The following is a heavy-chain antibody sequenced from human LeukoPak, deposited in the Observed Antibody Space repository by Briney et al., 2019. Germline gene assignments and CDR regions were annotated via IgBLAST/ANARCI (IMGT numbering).Heavy chain of an antibody. CDR2: ISGSVGST. J-gene: IGHJ4*02. Sequence: GGSLRLSCAASGFTFSSHGMSWVRQAPGKWLDWASAISGSVGSTYYADSVKGRFTTSRDNSKNTLYLQMNSLRAEDTAVYYGAKDLIGQSWYVPASLDYWGQGTLVTVSS. V-gene: IGHV3-23*01. D-gene: IGHD6-13*01. CDR3: AKDLIGQSWYVPASLDY. CDR1: GFTFSSHG.